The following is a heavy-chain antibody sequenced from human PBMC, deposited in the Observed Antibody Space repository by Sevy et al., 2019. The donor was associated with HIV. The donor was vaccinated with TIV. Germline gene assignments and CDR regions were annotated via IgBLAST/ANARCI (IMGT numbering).Heavy chain of an antibody. Sequence: ASVKVSCKASGYTFTSYYMHWVRQAPGQGLEWMGIINPSGGSTSYAQKFQGRVTMTRDTSTSTVYMELSSLRAEDTAVYYCAKDAYYYDGSGYSMSQWYYGMDVWGQGTTVTVSS. D-gene: IGHD3-22*01. V-gene: IGHV1-46*01. CDR2: INPSGGST. CDR3: AKDAYYYDGSGYSMSQWYYGMDV. J-gene: IGHJ6*02. CDR1: GYTFTSYY.